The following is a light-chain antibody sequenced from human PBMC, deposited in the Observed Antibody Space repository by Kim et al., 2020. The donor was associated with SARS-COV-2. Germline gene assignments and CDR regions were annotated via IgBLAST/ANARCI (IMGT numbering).Light chain of an antibody. CDR1: QSISSY. J-gene: IGKJ4*01. V-gene: IGKV1-39*01. CDR2: AAS. Sequence: ACVGDRVTITCRASQSISSYLNWYQQKPGKAPKLLIYAASSLQSGVPSRFSGSGSGTDFTLTISSLQPEDFATYYCQQSYSTPVTFGGGTKVDIK. CDR3: QQSYSTPVT.